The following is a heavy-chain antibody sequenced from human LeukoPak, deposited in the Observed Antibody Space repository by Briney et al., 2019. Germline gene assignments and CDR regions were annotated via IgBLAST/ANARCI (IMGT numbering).Heavy chain of an antibody. J-gene: IGHJ4*02. D-gene: IGHD2-15*01. CDR2: ISAYNGNT. CDR3: ARDRGGSWPIDY. Sequence: GASVKVSCKASGYTFTSYGISWGRQAPGQGLEWMGWISAYNGNTNYAQKLQGRVTMTTDTSTSTADMELRSLRSDDTAVYYCARDRGGSWPIDYWGQGTLVTVSS. CDR1: GYTFTSYG. V-gene: IGHV1-18*04.